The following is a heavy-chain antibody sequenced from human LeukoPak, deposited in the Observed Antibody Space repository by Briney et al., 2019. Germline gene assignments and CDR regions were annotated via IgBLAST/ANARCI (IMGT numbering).Heavy chain of an antibody. Sequence: GGSLRLSCAASGFTFSSYSMNWVRQAPGKGLEWVSSISSSSSYIYYADSVKGRFTISRDNAKNSLYLQMNSLRAEDTAVYYCARGTVIVVVPAAIARNYYYYYMDVWGKGTTVTVSS. J-gene: IGHJ6*03. D-gene: IGHD2-2*01. CDR1: GFTFSSYS. CDR3: ARGTVIVVVPAAIARNYYYYYMDV. V-gene: IGHV3-21*01. CDR2: ISSSSSYI.